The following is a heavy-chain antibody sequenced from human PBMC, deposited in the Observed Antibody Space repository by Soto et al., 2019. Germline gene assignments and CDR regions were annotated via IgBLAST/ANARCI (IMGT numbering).Heavy chain of an antibody. CDR1: GSSSSSSGYY. Sequence: TETLSLTSTVSGSSSSSSGYYLGWIRQPPGRGLEWIGSLYYNVGTYYNPSLKSRVTISADTSANQFSLMVNSVTAADTAIYYCARLPPRQSIHYSGPGILVTVSS. V-gene: IGHV4-39*01. J-gene: IGHJ4*02. CDR3: ARLPPRQSIHY. CDR2: LYYNVGT.